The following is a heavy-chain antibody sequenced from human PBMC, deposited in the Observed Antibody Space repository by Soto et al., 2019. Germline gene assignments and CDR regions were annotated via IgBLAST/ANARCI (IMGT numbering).Heavy chain of an antibody. CDR2: SYAGESET. J-gene: IGHJ3*02. CDR1: VYSHSRFW. Sequence: DSQKITSIASVYSHSRFWIGCARQMPSKCLGWRGSSYAGESETRYSPYVQGQVTISADKAISTAYLQWSSLKASDTAMYYCARLSGSGWYRGDALDIWGQGTMVTVSS. D-gene: IGHD6-19*01. V-gene: IGHV5-51*01. CDR3: ARLSGSGWYRGDALDI.